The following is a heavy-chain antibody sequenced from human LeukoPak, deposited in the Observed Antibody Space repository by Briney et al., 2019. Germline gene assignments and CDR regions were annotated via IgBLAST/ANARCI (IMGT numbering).Heavy chain of an antibody. CDR3: ARSIAAAGTSVSLYGMDV. CDR1: GHSFTSYW. D-gene: IGHD6-13*01. V-gene: IGHV5-51*01. Sequence: RGESLKISCKGSGHSFTSYWIGWVRQMPGKGLEWMGIIYPGDPDTRYSPSFQGQVTISADKSISTAYLQWSSLKASDTAMYYCARSIAAAGTSVSLYGMDVWGKGTTVTVSS. J-gene: IGHJ6*04. CDR2: IYPGDPDT.